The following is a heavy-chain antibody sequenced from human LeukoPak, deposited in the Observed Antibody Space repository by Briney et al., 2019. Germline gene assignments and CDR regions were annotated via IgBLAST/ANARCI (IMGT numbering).Heavy chain of an antibody. CDR2: INPRGST. D-gene: IGHD5-24*01. CDR1: GGSFSGYY. Sequence: KPSETLSLSCGVYGGSFSGYYWSWIRQPPGKGLEWIGEINPRGSTNYNPSPKSRVTLSADTSKNQFSLTLNSVTAADTAVYYCARRRLGYYFDYWGQGTLVTVSS. J-gene: IGHJ4*02. CDR3: ARRRLGYYFDY. V-gene: IGHV4-34*01.